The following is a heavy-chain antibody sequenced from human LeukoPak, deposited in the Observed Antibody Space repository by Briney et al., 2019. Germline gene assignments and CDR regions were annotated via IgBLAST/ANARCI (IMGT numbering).Heavy chain of an antibody. J-gene: IGHJ2*01. CDR3: ARALEMATTYWYFDL. CDR2: IYYSGST. D-gene: IGHD5-24*01. V-gene: IGHV4-59*11. Sequence: SETLSLTCTVSGGSISSHYWSWIRQPPGKGLEWIGYIYYSGSTNYNPSLKSRVTISVDTSKNQFYLKLSSVTAADTAVYYCARALEMATTYWYFDLWGRGTLVTVSS. CDR1: GGSISSHY.